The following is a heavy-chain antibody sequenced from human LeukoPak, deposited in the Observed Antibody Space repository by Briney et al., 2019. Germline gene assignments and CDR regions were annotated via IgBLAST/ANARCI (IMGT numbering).Heavy chain of an antibody. CDR2: INLSGGST. Sequence: ASVKVSCKASGYTFTSYYMHWVRQAPGQGLEWMGIINLSGGSTSYAQKFQGRVTMTRDTSTSTVYMELSSLRSEDTAVYYCARDGGPRYYYDSSGPTRDAFDIWGQGTMVTVSS. CDR1: GYTFTSYY. J-gene: IGHJ3*02. V-gene: IGHV1-46*01. D-gene: IGHD3-22*01. CDR3: ARDGGPRYYYDSSGPTRDAFDI.